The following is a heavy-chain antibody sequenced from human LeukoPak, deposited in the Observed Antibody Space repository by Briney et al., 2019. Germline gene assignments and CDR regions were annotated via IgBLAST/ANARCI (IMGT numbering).Heavy chain of an antibody. V-gene: IGHV4-4*07. J-gene: IGHJ3*02. D-gene: IGHD2-2*02. Sequence: PSETLSLTCTVSGGSISSYYWSWIRQPAGKGLEWIARIYTSGSTNYNPSLKSRVTMSVDTSKNQFSLKLSSVTAADTAVYYCARDPGYCSSTSCYTKLDAFDIWGQGTMVTVSS. CDR3: ARDPGYCSSTSCYTKLDAFDI. CDR2: IYTSGST. CDR1: GGSISSYY.